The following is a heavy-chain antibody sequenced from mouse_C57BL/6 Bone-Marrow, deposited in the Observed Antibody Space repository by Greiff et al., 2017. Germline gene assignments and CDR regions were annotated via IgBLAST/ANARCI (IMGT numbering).Heavy chain of an antibody. J-gene: IGHJ3*01. CDR2: ISSGGSYT. D-gene: IGHD4-1*01. CDR1: GFTFSSYG. Sequence: DVKLVESGGDLVKPGGSLKLSCAASGFTFSSYGMSWVRQTPDKRLEWVATISSGGSYTYYPDSVKGLFTISRDNAKNTLYLQMSSLKSEDTAMYYCARPNWAWFAYWGQGTLVTVSA. V-gene: IGHV5-6*02. CDR3: ARPNWAWFAY.